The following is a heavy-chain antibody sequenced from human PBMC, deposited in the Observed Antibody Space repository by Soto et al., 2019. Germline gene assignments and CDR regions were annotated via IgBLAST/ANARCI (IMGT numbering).Heavy chain of an antibody. CDR2: IYHSGST. CDR3: AREGISYYYGMGV. J-gene: IGHJ6*02. V-gene: IGHV4-30-2*01. D-gene: IGHD2-15*01. Sequence: SETLSLTCAVSGGSISSGGYSWSWIRQPPGKGLEWIGYIYHSGSTYYNPSLKSRVTISVDRSKNQFSLKLSSVTAADTAVYYCAREGISYYYGMGVWGQGTTVTVSS. CDR1: GGSISSGGYS.